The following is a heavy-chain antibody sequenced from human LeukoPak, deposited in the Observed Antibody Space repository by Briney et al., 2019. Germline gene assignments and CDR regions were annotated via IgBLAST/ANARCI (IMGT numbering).Heavy chain of an antibody. V-gene: IGHV3-15*01. Sequence: PGGSLRLSCAASGFTFSDARMNWVRQAPGKGLEWVSRIKTKTDDGATDYSAPVKARFTISRDDSKTTLYLQMNGLKTEDTAIYYCTTYVGATAYWGQGTLVTVSS. D-gene: IGHD1-26*01. CDR1: GFTFSDAR. CDR3: TTYVGATAY. CDR2: IKTKTDDGAT. J-gene: IGHJ4*02.